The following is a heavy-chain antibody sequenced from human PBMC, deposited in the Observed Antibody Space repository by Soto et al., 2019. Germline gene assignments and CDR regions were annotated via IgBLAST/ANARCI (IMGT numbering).Heavy chain of an antibody. V-gene: IGHV2-5*02. D-gene: IGHD5-12*01. CDR3: AHHLEATNFDY. CDR1: GFSLSTSAVG. CDR2: IYWDDDK. Sequence: QITLKESGPPLVKPTQTLTLTCTFSGFSLSTSAVGVGWIRQPPRKALEWLALIYWDDDKRYSPSLRSRLTITKDTSKNQVVLTMTNMDPVDTATYYCAHHLEATNFDYWGQETMVTVSS. J-gene: IGHJ4*02.